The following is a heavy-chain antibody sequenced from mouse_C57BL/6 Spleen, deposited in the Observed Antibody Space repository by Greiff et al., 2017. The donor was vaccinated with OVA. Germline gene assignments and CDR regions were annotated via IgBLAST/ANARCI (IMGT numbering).Heavy chain of an antibody. J-gene: IGHJ3*01. CDR3: ARASGAWFAY. Sequence: LLQSGAELVRPGASVKMSCKASGYTFTSYNMHWVKQTPRQGLEWIGAIYPGYGDTSYNQTFTGKATLTVDTSSSTAYMQLSSLTSDDSAVYFGARASGAWFAYWGQGTLVTVSA. V-gene: IGHV1-12*01. CDR1: GYTFTSYN. D-gene: IGHD3-1*01. CDR2: IYPGYGDT.